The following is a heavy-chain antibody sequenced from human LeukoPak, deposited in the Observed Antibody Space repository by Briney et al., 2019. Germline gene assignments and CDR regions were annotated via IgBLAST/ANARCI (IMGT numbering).Heavy chain of an antibody. Sequence: PGGSLRLSCAVSGFTFDDYSMHWVRQAPGKGLQWVSLISGDGGSRYYAGSVKGRFTVSRDNNKYSLYLQMNRLRPEDTAFYYCAKGADPLTWRMTTVAGTRFDFWGQGTLVTVSS. D-gene: IGHD6-19*01. V-gene: IGHV3-43*02. J-gene: IGHJ4*02. CDR3: AKGADPLTWRMTTVAGTRFDF. CDR1: GFTFDDYS. CDR2: ISGDGGSR.